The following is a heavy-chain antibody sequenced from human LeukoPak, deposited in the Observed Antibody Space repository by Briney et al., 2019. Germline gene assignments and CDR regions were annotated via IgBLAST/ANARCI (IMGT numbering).Heavy chain of an antibody. D-gene: IGHD2-2*02. CDR2: IIPILGIA. V-gene: IGHV1-69*04. CDR3: AVVVVPAAINYYYYGMDV. J-gene: IGHJ6*02. CDR1: GGTFSSYA. Sequence: EASVKVSCKASGGTFSSYAISWVRQAPGQGLEWMGRIIPILGIANYAQKFQGRVTITADKSTSTAYMELSSLRSEDTAVYYCAVVVVPAAINYYYYGMDVWGQGTTVTVSS.